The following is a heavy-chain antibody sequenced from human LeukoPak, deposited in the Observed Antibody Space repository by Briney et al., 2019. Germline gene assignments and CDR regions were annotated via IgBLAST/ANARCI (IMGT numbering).Heavy chain of an antibody. V-gene: IGHV1-18*01. CDR2: ISAYNGNT. CDR1: GYTFTSYG. D-gene: IGHD3-10*01. J-gene: IGHJ4*02. CDR3: ARDPYYYGSGSYQSFDY. Sequence: ASVKVSCKASGYTFTSYGISWVRQAPGQGLEWMGWISAYNGNTNYAQKLQGRVTMTTDTSTSTAYMELRSLRSDDTAVYYCARDPYYYGSGSYQSFDYWGQGTLVTVSS.